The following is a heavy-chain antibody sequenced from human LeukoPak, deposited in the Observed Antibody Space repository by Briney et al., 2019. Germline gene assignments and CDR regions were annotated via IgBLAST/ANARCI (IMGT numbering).Heavy chain of an antibody. V-gene: IGHV4-59*12. J-gene: IGHJ4*02. D-gene: IGHD1-1*01. CDR1: GGSISAYY. Sequence: SEPLSLTCTVSGGSISAYYWSWIRQPPGKGLEWIGYVYYIGSTKYNPSLKSRVTISVDTSKNQFSLKLSSVTAADTAVYYCARGQNDRRFDYWGQGTLVTVSS. CDR3: ARGQNDRRFDY. CDR2: VYYIGST.